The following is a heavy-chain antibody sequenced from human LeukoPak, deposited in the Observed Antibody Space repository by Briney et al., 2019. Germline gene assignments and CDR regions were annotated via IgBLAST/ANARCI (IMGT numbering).Heavy chain of an antibody. D-gene: IGHD3-16*02. V-gene: IGHV1-24*01. CDR3: ATARITFGGVIVMPFDY. Sequence: EASVKVSCKVSGYTLTELSMHWVRQAPGKGLEWTGGFDPEDGETIYAQKFQGRVTMTEDTSTDTAYMELSSLRSEDTAVYYCATARITFGGVIVMPFDYWGQGTLVTVSS. CDR1: GYTLTELS. J-gene: IGHJ4*02. CDR2: FDPEDGET.